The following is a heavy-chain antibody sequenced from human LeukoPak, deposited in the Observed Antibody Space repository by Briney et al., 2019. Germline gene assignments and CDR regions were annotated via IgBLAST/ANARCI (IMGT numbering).Heavy chain of an antibody. J-gene: IGHJ5*02. CDR2: IYHSGST. Sequence: SQTLSLTCAVSGGSISSGGYSWSWIRQPPGKGLEWIGYIYHSGSTYYNPSLKSRVTISVDRSKNQFSLKLSPVTAADTAVYYCARVPRYCSSTSCYIWFDPWGQGTLVTVSS. D-gene: IGHD2-2*02. V-gene: IGHV4-30-2*01. CDR1: GGSISSGGYS. CDR3: ARVPRYCSSTSCYIWFDP.